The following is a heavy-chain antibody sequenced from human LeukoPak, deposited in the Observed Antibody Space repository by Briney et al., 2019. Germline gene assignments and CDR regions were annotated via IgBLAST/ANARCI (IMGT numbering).Heavy chain of an antibody. CDR2: IKEGGSEK. V-gene: IGHV3-7*01. CDR3: ARRKAYGDYEFDY. D-gene: IGHD4-17*01. CDR1: GFTFSNYW. Sequence: GGSLRLSCAASGFTFSNYWMSWVRQAPGKGLEWVANIKEGGSEKYYVDSVKGRFTISRDNAKNSLYLQMNSLRAEDTAVYYCARRKAYGDYEFDYWGQGTLVTVSS. J-gene: IGHJ4*02.